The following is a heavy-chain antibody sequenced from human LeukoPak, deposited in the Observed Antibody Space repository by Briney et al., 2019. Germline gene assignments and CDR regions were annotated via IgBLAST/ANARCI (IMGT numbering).Heavy chain of an antibody. Sequence: GGSLRLSCAASGFTFSSYGMHWVRQAPGKGLEWVAVISYDGSNKYYADSVKGRFTISRDNSKNTLYLQMNSLRAEDTAVYYCAKDIATYSSSSNYWGQGTLVTVSS. D-gene: IGHD6-6*01. CDR1: GFTFSSYG. V-gene: IGHV3-30*18. CDR3: AKDIATYSSSSNY. CDR2: ISYDGSNK. J-gene: IGHJ4*02.